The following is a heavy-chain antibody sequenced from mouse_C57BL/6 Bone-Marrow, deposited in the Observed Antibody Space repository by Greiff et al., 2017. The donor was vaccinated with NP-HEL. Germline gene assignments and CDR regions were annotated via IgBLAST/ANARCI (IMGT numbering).Heavy chain of an antibody. D-gene: IGHD2-2*01. CDR2: IDPENGDT. CDR1: GFNIKDDY. J-gene: IGHJ3*01. Sequence: EVQLQQSGAELVRPGASVKLSCTASGFNIKDDYMHWVKQRPEQGLEWIGWIDPENGDTESVSKFQGKATITADTSSNKAYLQLSSLTAEDTAVYYCTLYGYDGGGGQGTLVTVSA. V-gene: IGHV14-4*01. CDR3: TLYGYDGG.